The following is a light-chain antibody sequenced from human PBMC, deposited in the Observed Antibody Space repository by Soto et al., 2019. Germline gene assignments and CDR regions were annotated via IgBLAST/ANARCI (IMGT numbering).Light chain of an antibody. V-gene: IGKV3-20*01. CDR3: QQYDSSPRT. CDR1: QSVNNNY. Sequence: EIVWTQSPGTLSVSPGDRATLSCRASQSVNNNYLAWYQQKPGQAPRLLISGASSRAADIPDRFSGSGSGTDFTLTINRLEPEDFAVYYCQQYDSSPRTFGQGTKVDNK. CDR2: GAS. J-gene: IGKJ1*01.